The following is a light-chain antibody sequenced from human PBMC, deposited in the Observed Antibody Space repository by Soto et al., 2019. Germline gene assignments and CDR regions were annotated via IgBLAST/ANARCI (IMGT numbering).Light chain of an antibody. V-gene: IGLV4-69*01. J-gene: IGLJ3*02. CDR3: QTWGTGHWV. CDR2: LNSDGSH. CDR1: SGHSSYA. Sequence: QPVLTQSPSASASLGASVKLTCTLSSGHSSYAIAWHQQQPEKGPRYLMKLNSDGSHSKGDGIPDRFSGSSSGAERYLTISSLQSEDEADYYCQTWGTGHWVFGGGTKLTV.